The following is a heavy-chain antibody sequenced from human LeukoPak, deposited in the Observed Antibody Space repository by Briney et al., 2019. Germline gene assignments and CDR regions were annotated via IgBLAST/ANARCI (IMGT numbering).Heavy chain of an antibody. CDR3: AKDPRRGYDARYFDY. V-gene: IGHV3-23*01. CDR2: ISGGST. J-gene: IGHJ4*02. D-gene: IGHD5-12*01. Sequence: PGGSLRLSCAASGFTFSSYAMSWVRQAPGKGLEWVSAISGGSTYYADSVKGRFTISRDNSKNTLYLQMNSLRAEDTAVYYCAKDPRRGYDARYFDYWGQGTLVTVSS. CDR1: GFTFSSYA.